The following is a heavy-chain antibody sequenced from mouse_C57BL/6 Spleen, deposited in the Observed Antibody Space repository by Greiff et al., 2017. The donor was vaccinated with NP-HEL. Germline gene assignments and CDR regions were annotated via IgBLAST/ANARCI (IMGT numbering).Heavy chain of an antibody. CDR3: ARYGNSYYFDY. Sequence: VQLKQSGGDLVKPGGSLKLSCAASGFTFSSYGMSWARQTPDKRLEWVATISSGGSYTYYPDSVKGRFTISRDNAKNTLYLQMSSLKSEDTAMYYCARYGNSYYFDYWGQGTTLTVSS. CDR2: ISSGGSYT. J-gene: IGHJ2*01. CDR1: GFTFSSYG. V-gene: IGHV5-6*01. D-gene: IGHD2-10*02.